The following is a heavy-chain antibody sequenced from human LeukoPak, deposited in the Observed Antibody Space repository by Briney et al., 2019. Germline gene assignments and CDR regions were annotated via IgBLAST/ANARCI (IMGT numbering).Heavy chain of an antibody. CDR2: ISHDGGKK. Sequence: GGSLRLSCAASGFTFSSYFMHCVRLAPGKGLEWVAVISHDGGKKYYADSVRGRFTISRDNSKNSLYLQMNTLRAEDTAVYYCARDGLQTAHFGYWGQGTLVTVSS. D-gene: IGHD5-12*01. V-gene: IGHV3-30*04. CDR3: ARDGLQTAHFGY. CDR1: GFTFSSYF. J-gene: IGHJ4*02.